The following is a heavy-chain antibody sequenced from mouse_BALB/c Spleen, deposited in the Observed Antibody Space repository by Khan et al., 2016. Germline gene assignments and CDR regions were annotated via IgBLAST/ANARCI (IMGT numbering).Heavy chain of an antibody. V-gene: IGHV3-2*02. CDR3: ARRDYDYYYAMDY. Sequence: EVQLQESGPGLVKPSQSLSLTCTVTGYSITSDYAWNWIRQFPGNKLEWMGYISYSGSTSYNPSLKSRISITRDTSKNQFFLQLNSVTTEDTATYYCARRDYDYYYAMDYWVKEPQSPSPQ. J-gene: IGHJ4*01. D-gene: IGHD2-4*01. CDR2: ISYSGST. CDR1: GYSITSDYA.